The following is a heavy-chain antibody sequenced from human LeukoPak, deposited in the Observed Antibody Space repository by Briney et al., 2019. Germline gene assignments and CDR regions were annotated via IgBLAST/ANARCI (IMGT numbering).Heavy chain of an antibody. CDR1: GYTFSSYW. CDR2: IYPGDSDT. V-gene: IGHV5-51*01. J-gene: IGHJ5*02. Sequence: ESLKISFNGAGYTFSSYWIGWVRQVPGKGVGGMGIIYPGDSDTRYSPSFQGQVTISADKSISTAYLQWSSLKASDTAMYYCARLTYNWFDPWGQGTLVTVSS. CDR3: ARLTYNWFDP.